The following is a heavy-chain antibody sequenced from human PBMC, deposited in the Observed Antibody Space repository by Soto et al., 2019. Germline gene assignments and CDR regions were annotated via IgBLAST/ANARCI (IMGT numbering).Heavy chain of an antibody. V-gene: IGHV4-39*01. Sequence: PSVPLSVTCTVSCGSITNSSYHRCWIRQSPGKGLEWIGSVYYRGRSYSKSSVKSRVTISVDTSKNQFSLNLNSVTASDTAVYFCVRQRTTGITQAYFDYWGPGALVTGSS. CDR1: CGSITNSSYH. CDR2: VYYRGRS. D-gene: IGHD1-20*01. CDR3: VRQRTTGITQAYFDY. J-gene: IGHJ4*02.